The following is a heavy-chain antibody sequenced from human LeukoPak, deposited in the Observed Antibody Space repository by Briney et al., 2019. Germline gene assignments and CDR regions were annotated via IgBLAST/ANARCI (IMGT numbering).Heavy chain of an antibody. D-gene: IGHD2-15*01. Sequence: ASVKVSCKASGYTFTSYYMHWVRQAPGQGLEWMGIINPIGGSTSYAQKFQGRVTMTRDTSTSTAYMELRSLRSDDTAVYYCARWGYCSGGSCPYPDYYYYYGMDVWGQGTTVTVSS. J-gene: IGHJ6*02. CDR2: INPIGGST. CDR3: ARWGYCSGGSCPYPDYYYYYGMDV. V-gene: IGHV1-46*01. CDR1: GYTFTSYY.